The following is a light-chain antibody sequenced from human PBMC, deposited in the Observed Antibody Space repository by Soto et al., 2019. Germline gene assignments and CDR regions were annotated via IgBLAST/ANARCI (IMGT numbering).Light chain of an antibody. CDR3: SSYTTSNTRQIV. CDR2: DVS. V-gene: IGLV2-14*03. Sequence: QSALTQPASVSGSPGRSITISCTGTSSDVGGYNYVSWYQHHPGKAPKLIIYDVSNRPSGVSIRFSASKSDNTASLTISGLQPEDEADYHCSSYTTSNTRQIVFGTGTKLTVL. CDR1: SSDVGGYNY. J-gene: IGLJ1*01.